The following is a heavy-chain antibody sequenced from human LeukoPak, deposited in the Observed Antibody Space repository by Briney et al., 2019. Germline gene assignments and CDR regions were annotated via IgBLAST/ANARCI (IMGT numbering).Heavy chain of an antibody. J-gene: IGHJ4*02. CDR2: ISSSGSTI. CDR3: AREVPNYYGSGEFDY. D-gene: IGHD3-10*01. CDR1: GFTFSDYY. Sequence: GGSLRLSCAASGFTFSDYYMSWIRQAPGKGLEWVSYISSSGSTIYYADSVKGRFTISRDNAKNSLYLQMNSLRAEDTTVYYCAREVPNYYGSGEFDYWGQGTLVTVSS. V-gene: IGHV3-11*01.